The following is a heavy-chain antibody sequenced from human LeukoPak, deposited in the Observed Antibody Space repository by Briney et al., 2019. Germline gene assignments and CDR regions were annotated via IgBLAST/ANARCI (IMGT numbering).Heavy chain of an antibody. J-gene: IGHJ4*02. D-gene: IGHD6-13*01. CDR1: GFTFSTYA. Sequence: GGSLRLSCAASGFTFSTYAMSWVRQAPGKGLEWVSAISGSGGGTYYADSVKGRFTISRDNSKNTLYLQMNSLRAEDTSIYFCAKALEQETVIALDSWGQGTLVTVS. CDR3: AKALEQETVIALDS. CDR2: ISGSGGGT. V-gene: IGHV3-23*01.